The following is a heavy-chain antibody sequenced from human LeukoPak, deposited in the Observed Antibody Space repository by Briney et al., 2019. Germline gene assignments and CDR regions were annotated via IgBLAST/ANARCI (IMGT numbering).Heavy chain of an antibody. CDR1: GGSISSSSYY. V-gene: IGHV4-39*01. D-gene: IGHD6-19*01. CDR3: ARHWFISSGHYIDY. J-gene: IGHJ4*02. Sequence: SETLSLTCTVSGGSISSSSYYWGWIRQPPRKGLEWIGSIYYSGSTYYNPSLKSRVTISVDTSKNQFSLKLSSVTAADTAVYYCARHWFISSGHYIDYWGQGTLVTVSS. CDR2: IYYSGST.